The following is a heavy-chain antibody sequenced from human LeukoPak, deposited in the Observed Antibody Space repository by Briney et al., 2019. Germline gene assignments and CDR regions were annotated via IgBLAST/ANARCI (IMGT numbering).Heavy chain of an antibody. Sequence: ASVKVSCKASGYTFTGYYIHWVRQAPGQGLEWMGRINPNSGGTNYAQKFQGRVTMTRDTSISTAYMELSRLRSDDTAVYYCARSKGGAANYGVDVWGQGTTVTVSS. J-gene: IGHJ6*02. CDR2: INPNSGGT. V-gene: IGHV1-2*06. CDR3: ARSKGGAANYGVDV. D-gene: IGHD3-16*01. CDR1: GYTFTGYY.